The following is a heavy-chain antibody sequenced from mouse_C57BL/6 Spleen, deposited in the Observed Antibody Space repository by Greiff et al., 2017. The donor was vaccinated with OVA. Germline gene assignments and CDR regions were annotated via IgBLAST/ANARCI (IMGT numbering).Heavy chain of an antibody. V-gene: IGHV1-82*01. CDR2: IYPGDGDT. Sequence: QVQLQQSGPELVKPGASVKISCKASGYAFSSSWMNWVKQRPGKGLEWIGRIYPGDGDTNYNGKFKGKATLTADKSSSTAYMQLSSLTSEDSAVYVCASSPQSSYVGAYWGQGTLVTVSA. D-gene: IGHD1-1*01. J-gene: IGHJ3*01. CDR3: ASSPQSSYVGAY. CDR1: GYAFSSSW.